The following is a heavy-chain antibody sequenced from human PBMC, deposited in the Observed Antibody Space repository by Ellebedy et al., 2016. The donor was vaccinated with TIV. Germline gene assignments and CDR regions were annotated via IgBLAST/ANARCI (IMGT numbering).Heavy chain of an antibody. J-gene: IGHJ3*01. CDR2: ISGSGGNT. Sequence: PGGSLRLSCAASGLPFSSHAMSWVRQAPGKGLEWVSSISGSGGNTYYADSVKGRFTISRDNSKATLYLQMNSLRAEDTAIYYCARDPVGVGPAFDVWGQGTMVTVSS. CDR3: ARDPVGVGPAFDV. CDR1: GLPFSSHA. D-gene: IGHD4-23*01. V-gene: IGHV3-23*01.